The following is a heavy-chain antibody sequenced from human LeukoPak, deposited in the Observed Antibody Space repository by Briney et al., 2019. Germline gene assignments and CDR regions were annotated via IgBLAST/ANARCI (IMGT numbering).Heavy chain of an antibody. Sequence: GGSLRLSCAASGFTFSSYWMSWVRQAPGEGLEWVVNIKQDGSEKYYVDSVKGRFTISRDNAKNSLYLQMNSLRAEDTAVYYCARVDYYDSSGYHFDYWGQGTLVTVSS. CDR2: IKQDGSEK. CDR1: GFTFSSYW. V-gene: IGHV3-7*01. D-gene: IGHD3-22*01. CDR3: ARVDYYDSSGYHFDY. J-gene: IGHJ4*02.